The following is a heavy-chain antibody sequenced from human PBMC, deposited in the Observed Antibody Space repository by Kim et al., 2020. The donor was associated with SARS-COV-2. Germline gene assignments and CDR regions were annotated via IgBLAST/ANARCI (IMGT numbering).Heavy chain of an antibody. V-gene: IGHV4-34*01. J-gene: IGHJ4*02. D-gene: IGHD5-18*01. CDR3: ARRGTAMVKMFDY. Sequence: YNPSLKSRDTISVDTSQNQFTLKLSYVTAADTAVYYCARRGTAMVKMFDYWGQGTLVTVSS.